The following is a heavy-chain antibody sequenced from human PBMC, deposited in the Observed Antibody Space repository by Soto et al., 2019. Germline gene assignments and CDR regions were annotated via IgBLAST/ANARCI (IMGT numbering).Heavy chain of an antibody. V-gene: IGHV4-61*01. CDR2: IYHIGTT. D-gene: IGHD1-26*01. J-gene: IGHJ5*02. CDR1: GDSVNSGSYY. Sequence: SETLSLTCTVSGDSVNSGSYYWTWIRQAPGKGLEWLGYIYHIGTTRYNPSLKSRATISLDTSKSQFSLRLTSVTAADTAVYFCARESIVGATRFDPWGHGTLVTRLL. CDR3: ARESIVGATRFDP.